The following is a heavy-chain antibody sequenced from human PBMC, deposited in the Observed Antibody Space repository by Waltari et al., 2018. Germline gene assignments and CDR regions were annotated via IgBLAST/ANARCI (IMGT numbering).Heavy chain of an antibody. Sequence: DVQVVESGGGLVEPGGSLRLSCGASGISVSSASMTWVRQAPLKGLEWVGRIKSRGDGGTIDYAASVNGRFMISRDDSKNTLFLQMNSLKSEDTGVYYCTTPGIVGAVSRYWGQGALVTVSS. D-gene: IGHD1-26*01. CDR1: GISVSSAS. CDR2: IKSRGDGGTI. J-gene: IGHJ4*02. CDR3: TTPGIVGAVSRY. V-gene: IGHV3-15*01.